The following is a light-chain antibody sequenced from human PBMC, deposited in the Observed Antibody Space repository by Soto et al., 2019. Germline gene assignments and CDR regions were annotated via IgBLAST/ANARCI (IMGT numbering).Light chain of an antibody. CDR2: KAS. Sequence: DVQMTQSPSTLSACVGDRVTITCRASQSISSSLAWSQQKPGKAPKALIYKASSLESGVPSRFSGSGSGTEFTLTISSLQADDFATYYCLQYYTYPTTFGQGPRLEIK. CDR1: QSISSS. CDR3: LQYYTYPTT. J-gene: IGKJ5*01. V-gene: IGKV1-5*03.